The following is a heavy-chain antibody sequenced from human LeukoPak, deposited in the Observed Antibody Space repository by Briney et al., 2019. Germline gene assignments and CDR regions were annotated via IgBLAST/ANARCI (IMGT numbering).Heavy chain of an antibody. CDR2: INHSGNT. CDR3: VREPPGYCSSTSCYFYYYMDV. CDR1: GGPFSGYY. V-gene: IGHV4-34*01. Sequence: SETLSLTCAVYGGPFSGYYWSLIRQFPGKGLEWIGEINHSGNTNYNPSLKSRVTISVDTSKNQFSLNLSSVTAADTAVYYCVREPPGYCSSTSCYFYYYMDVWGKGTTVTVSS. J-gene: IGHJ6*03. D-gene: IGHD2-2*01.